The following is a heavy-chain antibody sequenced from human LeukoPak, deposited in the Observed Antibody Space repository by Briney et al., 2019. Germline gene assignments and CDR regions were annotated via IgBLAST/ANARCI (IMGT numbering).Heavy chain of an antibody. CDR3: VRDVTRRGEFDY. CDR1: GGSISSYY. V-gene: IGHV4-59*12. J-gene: IGHJ4*02. CDR2: IYYSGST. D-gene: IGHD3-10*01. Sequence: LETLSLTSTVSGGSISSYYWSWIRQPPGKGLEWIGYIYYSGSTNYNPSLKSRVTISVDTSKNQFSLKLSSVTAADTAVYYCVRDVTRRGEFDYWGQGTPVTVSS.